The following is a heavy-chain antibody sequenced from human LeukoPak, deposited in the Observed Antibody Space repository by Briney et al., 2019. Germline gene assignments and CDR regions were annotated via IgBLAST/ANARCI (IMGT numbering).Heavy chain of an antibody. J-gene: IGHJ4*02. CDR1: GFTFSSCV. CDR3: AKDMDHDYDDYGFDY. D-gene: IGHD4-17*01. CDR2: ISYDGTNK. Sequence: GGSLRLSCAASGFTFSSCVMHWVRQAPGKGLEWVAMISYDGTNKYYADSVRGRFTISRDNSKNTLYLQMNSLRAEDTAVYYCAKDMDHDYDDYGFDYWGQGTLVTVSS. V-gene: IGHV3-30*18.